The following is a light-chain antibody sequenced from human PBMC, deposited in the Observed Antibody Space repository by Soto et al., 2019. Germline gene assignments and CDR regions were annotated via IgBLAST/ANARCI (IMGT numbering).Light chain of an antibody. CDR3: QRGDT. Sequence: EIVLTQSPATLSLSPGERATLSCRASQSVGSNLAWYQQKPGQAPRLLIYDTSNRATGIPARFSGSGSGTYFTLTISSLEPEDFAVYYCQRGDTFGQGTRLEIK. J-gene: IGKJ5*01. CDR1: QSVGSN. CDR2: DTS. V-gene: IGKV3-11*01.